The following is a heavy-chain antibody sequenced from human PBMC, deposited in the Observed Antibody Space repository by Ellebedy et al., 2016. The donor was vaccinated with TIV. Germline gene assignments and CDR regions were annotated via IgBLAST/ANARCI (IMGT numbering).Heavy chain of an antibody. CDR1: GGSISSGDYY. D-gene: IGHD3-10*01. CDR2: IYYSGST. CDR3: ARGGGITMVRGAVDY. J-gene: IGHJ4*02. V-gene: IGHV4-30-4*01. Sequence: MPSETLSLTCTVSGGSISSGDYYWSWIRQPPGKGLEWIGYIYYSGSTYYNPSLKSRVTISVDTSKNQFSLKLSSVTAADTAVYYCARGGGITMVRGAVDYWGQGTLVTVSS.